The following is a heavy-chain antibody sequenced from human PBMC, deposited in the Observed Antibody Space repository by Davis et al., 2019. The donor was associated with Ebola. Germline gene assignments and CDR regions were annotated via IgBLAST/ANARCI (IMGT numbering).Heavy chain of an antibody. D-gene: IGHD4-17*01. Sequence: GESLKISCAVSGFSFSSYWMTWVRQAPGKGLEWVANIKQDGSEKYYVDSVKGRFTISRDNAKNSLYLQMNSLRAEDTAVYYCARDDYGLRYYFDYWGQGTLVTVSS. CDR1: GFSFSSYW. CDR2: IKQDGSEK. J-gene: IGHJ4*02. V-gene: IGHV3-7*01. CDR3: ARDDYGLRYYFDY.